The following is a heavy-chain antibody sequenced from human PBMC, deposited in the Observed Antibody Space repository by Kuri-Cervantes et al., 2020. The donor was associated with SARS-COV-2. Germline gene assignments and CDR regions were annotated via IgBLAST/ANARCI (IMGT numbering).Heavy chain of an antibody. Sequence: ASVKVSCKASGYTFTSYGISWVRQAPGQGLEWMGWISAYNGNTNYAQKLQGRVTMTTDTSTSTAYMELRSLSSDDTAVYYCARDRLRVITFGGVKQTAYWGQGTLVTVSS. D-gene: IGHD3-16*01. V-gene: IGHV1-18*01. CDR1: GYTFTSYG. CDR2: ISAYNGNT. CDR3: ARDRLRVITFGGVKQTAY. J-gene: IGHJ4*02.